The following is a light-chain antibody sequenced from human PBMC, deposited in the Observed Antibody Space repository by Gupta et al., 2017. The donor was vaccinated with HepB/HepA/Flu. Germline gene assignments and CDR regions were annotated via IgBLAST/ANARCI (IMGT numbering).Light chain of an antibody. CDR1: QSVTSY. V-gene: IGKV3-20*01. CDR2: GGS. J-gene: IGKJ2*02. Sequence: EMVLTLSPGTLSLSPGERATLSCGASQSVTSYLAWYQQKPGQAPRRLIYGGSTRATGIPDRFSGSGSGTDFTLTISRVEPEDFAMYYCQQYGASSSTFGQGTKLEIK. CDR3: QQYGASSST.